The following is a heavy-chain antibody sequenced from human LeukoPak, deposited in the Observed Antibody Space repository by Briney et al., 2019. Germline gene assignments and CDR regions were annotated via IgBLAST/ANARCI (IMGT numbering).Heavy chain of an antibody. D-gene: IGHD2-8*01. CDR3: SRLVSCTSSCYFDY. V-gene: IGHV4-39*01. CDR2: IPYSGRT. Sequence: PSETLSLTCSVSGGSISSSSYYWAWIRQPPEKGLEWIGSIPYSGRTFYNPSLKSRVTISVDTSKNQFSLKLSSVTAADAAVYYCSRLVSCTSSCYFDYWGQGTLVTVSS. J-gene: IGHJ4*02. CDR1: GGSISSSSYY.